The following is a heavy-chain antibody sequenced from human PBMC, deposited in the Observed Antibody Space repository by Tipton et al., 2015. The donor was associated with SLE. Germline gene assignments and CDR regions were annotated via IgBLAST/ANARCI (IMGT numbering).Heavy chain of an antibody. D-gene: IGHD3-9*01. Sequence: TLSLTCSVSYGSINTFYWSWIRKPPGNSLEWIGHVHYSGTTNYNPSVRGRVTISVDASKNQVSLKLTSVTAADTAIYYCARDPGTRYGMDVWGQGTTVTVSS. CDR3: ARDPGTRYGMDV. CDR1: YGSINTFY. CDR2: VHYSGTT. V-gene: IGHV4-59*01. J-gene: IGHJ6*02.